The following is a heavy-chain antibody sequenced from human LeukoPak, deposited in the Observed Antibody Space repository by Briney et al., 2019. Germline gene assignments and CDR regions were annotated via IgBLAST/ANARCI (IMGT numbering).Heavy chain of an antibody. V-gene: IGHV3-53*01. CDR3: ARDHCSGGSCYSAY. J-gene: IGHJ4*02. CDR2: IYSGGST. D-gene: IGHD2-15*01. CDR1: GXTVSSNY. Sequence: GRSVRLFWAASGXTVSSNYLTCVLQAPGKGLEWVSVIYSGGSTNYADSVKGRFTISRDNSKNTLYLQMNSLRAEDTAVYYCARDHCSGGSCYSAYWGQGTLVTVSS.